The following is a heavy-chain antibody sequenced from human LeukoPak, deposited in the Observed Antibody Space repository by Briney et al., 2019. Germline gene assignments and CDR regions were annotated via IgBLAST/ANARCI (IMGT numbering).Heavy chain of an antibody. CDR3: AKVYCGGDCYSPPFDY. Sequence: GGSLRLSCAASGFTFSSYAMSWVRQAPGKGLEWVSAISGSGGSTYYADSVKGRFTISRDNSKNTLYLQMNSLRAEDTAVYYCAKVYCGGDCYSPPFDYWGQGTLVTVSS. D-gene: IGHD2-21*02. V-gene: IGHV3-23*01. CDR1: GFTFSSYA. CDR2: ISGSGGST. J-gene: IGHJ4*02.